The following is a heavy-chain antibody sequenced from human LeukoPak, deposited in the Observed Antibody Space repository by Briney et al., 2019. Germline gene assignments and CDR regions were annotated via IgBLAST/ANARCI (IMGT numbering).Heavy chain of an antibody. V-gene: IGHV3-48*04. D-gene: IGHD4-17*01. CDR2: ISSSSSTI. J-gene: IGHJ4*02. CDR1: GFTFSSYS. Sequence: GGSLRLSCAASGFTFSSYSMNWVRQAPGKGLEWVSYISSSSSTIYYADSVKGRFTISRDNAKNSLYLQMNSLRAEDTAVYYCARGSYGDYASFDYWGQGTLVTVSS. CDR3: ARGSYGDYASFDY.